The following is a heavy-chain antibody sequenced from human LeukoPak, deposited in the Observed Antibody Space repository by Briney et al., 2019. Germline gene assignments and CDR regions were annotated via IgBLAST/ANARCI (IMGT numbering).Heavy chain of an antibody. CDR3: ARHTTNDILTPLDY. Sequence: PSETLSLTCTVSGGSISSSSYYWGWIRQPPGKGLEWIGTIYYSGRTYYNPSLKSRVTISEDTSKNQFSLKLSSVTAADTALYYCARHTTNDILTPLDYWGQGTLVTVSS. CDR1: GGSISSSSYY. V-gene: IGHV4-39*01. CDR2: IYYSGRT. D-gene: IGHD3-9*01. J-gene: IGHJ4*02.